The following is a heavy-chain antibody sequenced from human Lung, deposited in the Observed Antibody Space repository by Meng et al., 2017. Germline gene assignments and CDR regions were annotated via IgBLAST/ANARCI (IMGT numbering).Heavy chain of an antibody. Sequence: EVQLVESGGGLVQPGGSLRLSCAASGFTFSTYWMHWARQAPGKGLVWVSHINTDGSSTNYADSVKGRFTISRDNAKNTLYLQMNSLRAEDTAVYYCGRSDGYIRDWGQGTLVTVSP. CDR2: INTDGSST. V-gene: IGHV3-74*01. CDR3: GRSDGYIRD. CDR1: GFTFSTYW. D-gene: IGHD5-24*01. J-gene: IGHJ4*02.